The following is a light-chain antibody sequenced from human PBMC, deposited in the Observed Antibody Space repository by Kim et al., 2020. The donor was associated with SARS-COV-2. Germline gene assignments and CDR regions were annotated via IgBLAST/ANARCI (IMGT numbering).Light chain of an antibody. CDR3: QQRNNWPPVT. CDR2: DAS. V-gene: IGKV3-11*01. J-gene: IGKJ5*01. CDR1: QSIISY. Sequence: SPGDRATPSCRASQSIISYLAWYRQKPGQAPRLLIYDASQRATDTPARFTGSGSGTDFTLTISKLEPEDFAVYYCQQRNNWPPVTFGQGTRLEIK.